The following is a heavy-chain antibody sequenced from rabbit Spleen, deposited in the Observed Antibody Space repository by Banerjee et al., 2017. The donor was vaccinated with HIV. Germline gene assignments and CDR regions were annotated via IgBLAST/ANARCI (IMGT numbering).Heavy chain of an antibody. V-gene: IGHV1S40*01. D-gene: IGHD4-2*01. J-gene: IGHJ4*01. CDR1: GFSFNRGYA. Sequence: QSLEESGGGLVKPGASLTLTCKAYGFSFNRGYALCWVRQAPGKGLEWIACIYAGRSGSTYSAIWAKGRFTISKTSSTTVALQVPSLTAADTATYFCTRDAAGREDFNVWGPGTLVTVS. CDR3: TRDAAGREDFNV. CDR2: IYAGRSGST.